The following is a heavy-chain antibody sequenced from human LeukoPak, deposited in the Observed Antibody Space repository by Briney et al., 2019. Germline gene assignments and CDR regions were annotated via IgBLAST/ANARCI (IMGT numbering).Heavy chain of an antibody. J-gene: IGHJ5*02. CDR3: PRNGMIHRFHP. CDR1: GFTFGDYY. Sequence: PGGSLRLSCAASGFTFGDYYMSWIRQAPGKGLEWVSYITGSGSTIYYADSVKGRFTISRDNAKNPMYLKTNSPSVEHTAVYYCPRNGMIHRFHPWRQGTLVPVSS. V-gene: IGHV3-11*04. D-gene: IGHD2-8*01. CDR2: ITGSGSTI.